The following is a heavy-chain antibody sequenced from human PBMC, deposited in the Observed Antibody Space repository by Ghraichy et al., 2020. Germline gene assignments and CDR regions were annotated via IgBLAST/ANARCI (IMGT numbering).Heavy chain of an antibody. V-gene: IGHV3-30*18. D-gene: IGHD3-22*01. CDR3: AKERDSSGYYSFRGDYYGMDV. CDR1: GFTFSRYG. Sequence: GALRLSCAASGFTFSRYGMHWVRQAPGKGLDWVAVTSYDGSNKNYADSVKGRFTISRDNSKNTLYLQMSSLRPEDTAVYYCAKERDSSGYYSFRGDYYGMDVWGQGTAVTVSS. J-gene: IGHJ6*02. CDR2: TSYDGSNK.